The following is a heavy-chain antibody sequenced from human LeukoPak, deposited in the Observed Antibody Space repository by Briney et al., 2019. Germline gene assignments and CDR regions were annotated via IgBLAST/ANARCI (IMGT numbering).Heavy chain of an antibody. Sequence: PGGSLRLSCAASGFTFSSYAMYWVRQAPGKGLEWVSSISGSGGSTYYADSVKGGFTISRDNSKNTLYLQMNSLGVEDTAVYSCAKDPRGSHNWLDPWGQGTLVTVSS. D-gene: IGHD3-10*01. CDR1: GFTFSSYA. V-gene: IGHV3-23*01. CDR2: ISGSGGST. J-gene: IGHJ5*02. CDR3: AKDPRGSHNWLDP.